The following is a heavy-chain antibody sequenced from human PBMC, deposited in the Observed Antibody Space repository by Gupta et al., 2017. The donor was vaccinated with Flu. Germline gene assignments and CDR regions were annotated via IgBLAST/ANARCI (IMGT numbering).Heavy chain of an antibody. CDR3: ARETEYSSLRGAFDY. CDR1: SSTN. CDR2: IYNEGDT. D-gene: IGHD6-6*01. V-gene: IGHV3-53*01. J-gene: IGHJ4*02. Sequence: SSTNMNWVRQAPGRGLEWVSLIYNEGDTHYADSVKGRFTISRDSSKNTLYLQMNSLRAEDTALYYCARETEYSSLRGAFDYWGQGTLVTVSS.